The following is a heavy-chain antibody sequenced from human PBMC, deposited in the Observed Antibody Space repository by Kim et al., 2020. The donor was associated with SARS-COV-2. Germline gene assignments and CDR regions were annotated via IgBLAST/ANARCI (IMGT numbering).Heavy chain of an antibody. CDR3: ARDSSRYYDTRVFDY. V-gene: IGHV3-30*04. J-gene: IGHJ4*01. CDR2: ISYDGSNK. D-gene: IGHD3-22*01. CDR1: GFTFSSYA. Sequence: GGSLRLSCAASGFTFSSYAMHWVRQAPGKGLEWVAIISYDGSNKYYADSVKGRFTISRDNSKNTLYLQMNSLRAEDTAVYYCARDSSRYYDTRVFDYWG.